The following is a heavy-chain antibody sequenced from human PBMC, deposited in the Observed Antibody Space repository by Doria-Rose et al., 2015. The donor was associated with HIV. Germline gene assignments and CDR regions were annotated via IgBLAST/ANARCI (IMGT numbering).Heavy chain of an antibody. CDR3: ARSDFHHAFDI. V-gene: IGHV1-2*02. Sequence: VQLVQSGAEVQKPGASVKVSCKASGYTFTDYYIQWVRQAPGQGLEWMGWINPNSGGTNYARKFQGRVTMTRDTSISTAYMELSSLRSDDTAVYHCARSDFHHAFDIWGQGTVVTVSS. CDR2: INPNSGGT. J-gene: IGHJ3*02. CDR1: GYTFTDYY.